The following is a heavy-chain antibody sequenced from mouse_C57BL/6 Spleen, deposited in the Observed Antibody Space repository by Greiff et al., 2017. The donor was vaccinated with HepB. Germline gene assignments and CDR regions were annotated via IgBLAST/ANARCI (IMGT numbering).Heavy chain of an antibody. Sequence: QVQLQQPGAELVKPGASVKLSCKASGYTFTSYWMQWVKQRPGQGLEWIGEIDPSDSYTNYNQKFKGKATLTVDTSSSTAYMQLSSLTSEDSAVYYCARRENYYGSSYVDYWGQGTTLTVSS. CDR3: ARRENYYGSSYVDY. V-gene: IGHV1-50*01. CDR1: GYTFTSYW. D-gene: IGHD1-1*01. J-gene: IGHJ2*01. CDR2: IDPSDSYT.